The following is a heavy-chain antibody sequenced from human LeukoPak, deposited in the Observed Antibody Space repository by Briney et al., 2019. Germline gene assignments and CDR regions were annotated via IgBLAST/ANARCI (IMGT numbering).Heavy chain of an antibody. CDR1: GGSASSGIYY. J-gene: IGHJ5*02. CDR3: ASRMFYNWFDP. V-gene: IGHV4-61*01. CDR2: IYYSGST. D-gene: IGHD3-10*02. Sequence: SETLSLTCTVSGGSASSGIYYWTWIRQPPGKGLEWIGYIYYSGSTNYNPSLKSRVTISVDTSKNQFSLKLSSVTAADTAVYYCASRMFYNWFDPWGQGTLVTVSS.